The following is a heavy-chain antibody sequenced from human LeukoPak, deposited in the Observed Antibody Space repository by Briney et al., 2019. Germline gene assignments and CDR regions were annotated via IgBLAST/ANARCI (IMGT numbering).Heavy chain of an antibody. D-gene: IGHD3-10*01. Sequence: QTGRSLRLSCAASGFTFRNYWMHWVRQAPGKGLVWVSRINIDGSTRYADSVEGRFTISRDNAKNTLYLQMNSLRAEDTAAYYCARAGGSGWFDPWGQGTLVTVSS. J-gene: IGHJ5*02. V-gene: IGHV3-74*01. CDR3: ARAGGSGWFDP. CDR1: GFTFRNYW. CDR2: INIDGST.